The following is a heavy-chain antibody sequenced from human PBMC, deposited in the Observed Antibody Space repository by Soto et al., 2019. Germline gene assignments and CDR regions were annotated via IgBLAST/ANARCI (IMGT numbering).Heavy chain of an antibody. J-gene: IGHJ4*02. D-gene: IGHD1-26*01. V-gene: IGHV3-9*01. CDR1: GFTFDDYA. CDR3: ATQSSGSYSAH. Sequence: PGGSLRLSCAASGFTFDDYAMHWVRQAPGKGLGWVSGISWNSGSIGYADSVKGRFTISRDNAKNSLYLQMNSLRAEDTALYYCATQSSGSYSAHWGQGTLVTVSS. CDR2: ISWNSGSI.